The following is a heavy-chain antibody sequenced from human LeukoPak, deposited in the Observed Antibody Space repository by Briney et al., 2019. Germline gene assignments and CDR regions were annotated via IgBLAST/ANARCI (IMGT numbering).Heavy chain of an antibody. CDR3: ARERRVEVSARQTVAFDM. D-gene: IGHD5/OR15-5a*01. CDR2: INYTGRT. Sequence: PSDALSLTCAVYGGSFTEYHWSWIRQPPGKSLEWIREINYTGRTHYNPSLTSRVTISIDMSERQFSLRLTSVTAADTAVYYCARERRVEVSARQTVAFDMWAQGTMVIVSS. J-gene: IGHJ3*02. CDR1: GGSFTEYH. V-gene: IGHV4-34*01.